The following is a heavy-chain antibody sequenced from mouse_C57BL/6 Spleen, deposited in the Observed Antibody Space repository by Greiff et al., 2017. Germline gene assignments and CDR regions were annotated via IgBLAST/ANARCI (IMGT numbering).Heavy chain of an antibody. J-gene: IGHJ2*01. CDR1: GFAFSSYA. D-gene: IGHD3-2*02. Sequence: EVQLVESGGGLVKPGGSLKLSCAASGFAFSSYAMSWVRQTPEKRLEWVATISDGGSYTYYPDNVKGRFPISRDNAKNNLYLQMSHLKSEDTARYECARDQGDSSGHFDYWRQGTTLTVSS. CDR3: ARDQGDSSGHFDY. V-gene: IGHV5-4*01. CDR2: ISDGGSYT.